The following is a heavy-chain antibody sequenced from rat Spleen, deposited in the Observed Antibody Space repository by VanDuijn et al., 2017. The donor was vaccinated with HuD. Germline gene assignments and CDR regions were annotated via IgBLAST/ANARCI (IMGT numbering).Heavy chain of an antibody. CDR1: GFTFSDYN. CDR2: VIYDGSRT. D-gene: IGHD1-4*01. CDR3: ARLEGPGDWFAY. J-gene: IGHJ3*01. Sequence: EVQLVESDGDLVQPGRSLKLSCVASGFTFSDYNMAWVRQAPKKGLEWVATVIYDGSRTYYRDSVKGRFTISRDNAKSTLYLQMDSLRSEDTATYYCARLEGPGDWFAYWGQGTLVTVSS. V-gene: IGHV5-7*01.